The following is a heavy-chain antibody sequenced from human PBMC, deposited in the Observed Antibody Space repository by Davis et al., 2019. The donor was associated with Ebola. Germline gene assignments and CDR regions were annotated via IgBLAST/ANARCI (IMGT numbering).Heavy chain of an antibody. CDR3: ARMTRRGAGLDY. CDR2: IDWDDDK. CDR1: GFSLSTRGMR. D-gene: IGHD6-19*01. V-gene: IGHV2-70*04. J-gene: IGHJ4*02. Sequence: SGPTLVKPTQPLTLTCTFPGFSLSTRGMRVSWIRQPPGKALEWLARIDWDDDKFYSTSLKTRLTISKDTSKNQVVLTMTNMDPVDTATYYCARMTRRGAGLDYWGQGTLVTVSS.